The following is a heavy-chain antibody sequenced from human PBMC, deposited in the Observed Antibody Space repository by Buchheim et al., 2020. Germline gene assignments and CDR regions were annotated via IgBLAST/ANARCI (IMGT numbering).Heavy chain of an antibody. J-gene: IGHJ4*02. V-gene: IGHV3-48*01. D-gene: IGHD6-13*01. CDR3: ARDGGTGYSSSWYYFDY. CDR2: ISSSSSTI. CDR1: GFTFSSYS. Sequence: EVQLVESGGGLVQPGGSLRLSCAASGFTFSSYSMNWVRQAPGKGLEWVSYISSSSSTIYYADSVKGRFTFSRANAKNPLFLQMNSLRAEDTAVYYCARDGGTGYSSSWYYFDYWGQGTL.